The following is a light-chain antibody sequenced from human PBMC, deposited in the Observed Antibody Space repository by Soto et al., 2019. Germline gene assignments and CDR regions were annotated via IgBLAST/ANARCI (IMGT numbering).Light chain of an antibody. V-gene: IGKV3-20*01. J-gene: IGKJ1*01. CDR2: GAS. Sequence: EIVLTQSPGTLSLSPGERATLSCRASQSVSSSYLAWYQQKPGQAPRLLIYGASSRATGIPDRFSGSGSGTDFTLTISSLEPDDFAVYYCQQYGSSPWTFGQGTKVESK. CDR1: QSVSSSY. CDR3: QQYGSSPWT.